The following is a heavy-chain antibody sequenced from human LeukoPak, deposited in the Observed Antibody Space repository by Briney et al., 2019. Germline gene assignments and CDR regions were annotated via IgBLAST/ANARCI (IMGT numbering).Heavy chain of an antibody. V-gene: IGHV3-66*02. Sequence: GGSLRLSCAASGFTVSSNYMSWVRQAPGKGLEWVSVIYSGGSTYYADSVKGRFTISRDNSKNTLYLQMNSLRAEDTAVYYCARDPPGYYDSSGYFIWGQGTLVTVSS. CDR1: GFTVSSNY. CDR3: ARDPPGYYDSSGYFI. CDR2: IYSGGST. D-gene: IGHD3-22*01. J-gene: IGHJ4*02.